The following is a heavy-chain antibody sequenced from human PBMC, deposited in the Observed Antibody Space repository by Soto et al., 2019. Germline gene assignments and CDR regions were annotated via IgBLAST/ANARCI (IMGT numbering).Heavy chain of an antibody. Sequence: QVQLVQSGAEVKKPGSSVKVSCKASGGTFSSYAISWVRQAPGQGLEWMGGIIPIFGTANYAQKFQGRVTNTGDESTSPAYMEPGSLRSEDTAVYYCARDLLYSGYPTYYFDYWGQGTLVTVSS. D-gene: IGHD5-12*01. J-gene: IGHJ4*02. CDR3: ARDLLYSGYPTYYFDY. V-gene: IGHV1-69*01. CDR2: IIPIFGTA. CDR1: GGTFSSYA.